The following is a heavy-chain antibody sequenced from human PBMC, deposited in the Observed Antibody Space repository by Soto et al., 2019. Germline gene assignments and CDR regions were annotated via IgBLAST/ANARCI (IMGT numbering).Heavy chain of an antibody. CDR2: IFHSGST. V-gene: IGHV4-31*03. J-gene: IGHJ5*02. D-gene: IGHD6-13*01. CDR1: GGSITSGGFY. CDR3: VRGGIAGNWFDP. Sequence: QVQLQESGPGLVKPSQTLSLTCSVSGGSITSGGFYWSWIRQHPEKGLEWIAYIFHSGSTDFNPSLNGRIIISAETSKNQFSLKLTHVTAADPAVYYCVRGGIAGNWFDPWGQGTLVTVSS.